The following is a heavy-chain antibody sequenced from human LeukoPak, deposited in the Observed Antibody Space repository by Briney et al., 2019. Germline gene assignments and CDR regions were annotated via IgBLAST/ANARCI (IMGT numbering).Heavy chain of an antibody. CDR3: ARVGGITMVRGVDPPWFDP. Sequence: PSETLSLTCAVYGGSFSGYYWSWIRQPPGKGLEWIGEINHSGSTNYNPSLKSRVTISVDTSKNQFSLKLSSVTAADTAVYYCARVGGITMVRGVDPPWFDPWGQGTLVTVSS. D-gene: IGHD3-10*01. J-gene: IGHJ5*02. CDR2: INHSGST. CDR1: GGSFSGYY. V-gene: IGHV4-34*01.